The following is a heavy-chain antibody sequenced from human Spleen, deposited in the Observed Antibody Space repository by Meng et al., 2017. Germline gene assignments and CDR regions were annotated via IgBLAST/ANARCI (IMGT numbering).Heavy chain of an antibody. Sequence: GESLKISCADSAFTFTNAWMSWVRQAPGKGLEWVGHIKSKTDGGTTDYAAPVKGRFTISRDNSKNTLFLEMNSLKTEDTAVYYCTTAPRGPLDIWGQGTMVTVSS. V-gene: IGHV3-15*01. CDR1: AFTFTNAW. J-gene: IGHJ3*02. CDR2: IKSKTDGGTT. CDR3: TTAPRGPLDI.